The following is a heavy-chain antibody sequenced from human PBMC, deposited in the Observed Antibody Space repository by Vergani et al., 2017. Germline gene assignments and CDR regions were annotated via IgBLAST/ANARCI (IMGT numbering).Heavy chain of an antibody. CDR1: GFTFSSYG. V-gene: IGHV3-30*18. Sequence: QVQLVESGGGVVQPGRSLRLSCAASGFTFSSYGMHWVRQAPGKGLEWVAVISYDGSNKYYADSVKGRFTISRENSKNTLYLQMNSLRAEDTAVYYCAKGSITIFGVVRGWGQGTLVTVSS. CDR2: ISYDGSNK. CDR3: AKGSITIFGVVRG. D-gene: IGHD3-3*01. J-gene: IGHJ4*02.